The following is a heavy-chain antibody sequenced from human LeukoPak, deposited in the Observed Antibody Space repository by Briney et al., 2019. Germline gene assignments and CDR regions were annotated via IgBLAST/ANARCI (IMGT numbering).Heavy chain of an antibody. CDR2: ISPYNGDT. J-gene: IGHJ4*02. V-gene: IGHV1-18*01. CDR1: GYTFTNYN. CDR3: AREAADHLDY. Sequence: APVKVSCKPSGYTFTNYNLAWVRQAPGEGLEWMGWISPYNGDTNYAPKFQGRVTLTTDTSTGTGYMELRNLRSDDTAVYYCAREAADHLDYWGQGTLVTVSS.